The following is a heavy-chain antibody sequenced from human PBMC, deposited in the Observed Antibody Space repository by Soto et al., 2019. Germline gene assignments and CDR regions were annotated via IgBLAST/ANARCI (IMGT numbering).Heavy chain of an antibody. CDR1: GFSFSSYA. CDR2: ISGNGGTT. D-gene: IGHD3-22*01. Sequence: GGSLRLSCAASGFSFSSYAMSWVRQAPGKGLEWVSAISGNGGTTNYADYVKGRFTISRDNAKNSLYLQMNSLRAEDTAVYYCARAGDSSGYYSFDYWGQGALVTVSS. J-gene: IGHJ4*02. CDR3: ARAGDSSGYYSFDY. V-gene: IGHV3-23*01.